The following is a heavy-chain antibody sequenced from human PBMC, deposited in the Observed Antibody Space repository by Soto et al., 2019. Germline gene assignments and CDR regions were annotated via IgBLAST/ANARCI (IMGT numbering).Heavy chain of an antibody. J-gene: IGHJ4*02. CDR1: GCTFSSYA. CDR2: IIPILGTA. D-gene: IGHD6-6*01. V-gene: IGHV1-69*10. Sequence: SVKVSCKASGCTFSSYAISWVRQAPGQGLEWMGGIIPILGTANYAQKFQGRVTITADKSTSTAYMELSSLRSEDTAVYYCARVSIAAYALDYWGQGTLVTVSS. CDR3: ARVSIAAYALDY.